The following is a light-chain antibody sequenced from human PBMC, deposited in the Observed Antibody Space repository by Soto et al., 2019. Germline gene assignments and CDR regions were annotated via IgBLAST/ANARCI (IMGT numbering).Light chain of an antibody. Sequence: EIVLTQSPGTLSLSPGERATLSCRASQTVSSSSLAWYQQKPGQAPGLLIFGASTRAAGFPDRFSGSGSGTDLTITISRLEPEDCAVYDCQQYGSSPRTFGQGTKVDIK. V-gene: IGKV3-20*01. CDR3: QQYGSSPRT. J-gene: IGKJ1*01. CDR2: GAS. CDR1: QTVSSSS.